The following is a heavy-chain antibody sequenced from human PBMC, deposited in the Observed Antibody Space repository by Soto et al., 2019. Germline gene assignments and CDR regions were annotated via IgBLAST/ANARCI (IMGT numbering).Heavy chain of an antibody. J-gene: IGHJ5*02. CDR2: ISSDGSNK. Sequence: QVQLAESGGGVVQPGRSLRLSCAASGFTFSSYGMHWVRQAPGKGLEWVAVISSDGSNKHYADSVKGRFTISRDNSKNTLYLQMNSLRPEDTAVYYCAKTGESGYDWGWFDPWGQGTLVTVSS. CDR3: AKTGESGYDWGWFDP. V-gene: IGHV3-30*18. CDR1: GFTFSSYG. D-gene: IGHD5-12*01.